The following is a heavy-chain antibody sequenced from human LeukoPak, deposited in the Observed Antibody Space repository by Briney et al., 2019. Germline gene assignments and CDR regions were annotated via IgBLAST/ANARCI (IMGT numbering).Heavy chain of an antibody. CDR2: IYPGNSDT. CDR3: ARLQPQGYYFDY. V-gene: IGHV5-51*01. J-gene: IGHJ4*02. D-gene: IGHD1-1*01. CDR1: GYSFTVYW. Sequence: GASLKISCKGSGYSFTVYWIGWVRPMPGKRLEWMGIIYPGNSDTRYSPSFQGQVTISADKSISTAYLQWSSLKASDTAMYYCARLQPQGYYFDYWGQGTLVTVSS.